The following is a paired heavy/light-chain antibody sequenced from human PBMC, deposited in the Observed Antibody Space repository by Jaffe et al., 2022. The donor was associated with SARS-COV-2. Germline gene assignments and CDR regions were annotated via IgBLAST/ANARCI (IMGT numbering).Light chain of an antibody. CDR1: QTVLYSSNNKNY. V-gene: IGKV4-1*01. J-gene: IGKJ3*01. CDR3: QQYYTTPLT. CDR2: WAS. Sequence: DIVMTQSPDSLAVSLGERATINCRSSQTVLYSSNNKNYLAWYQQKPGQPPKLLIYWASTREPGVPDRFSGSGSGTDFTLTISSLQAEDVAVYYCQQYYTTPLTFGPGTKVDIK.
Heavy chain of an antibody. CDR3: TRDAIAIDWFPMDV. J-gene: IGHJ6*03. Sequence: EVQLVESGGGLVQPGRSLRLSCAASGFTFGDYTMSWFRQAPGKGLEWVGFIRTKAYGGTTEYAASVRGRTTISRDDSKNIAYLQMNSLKSEDTAVYYCTRDAIAIDWFPMDVWGKGTTVTVSS. V-gene: IGHV3-49*03. D-gene: IGHD3-9*01. CDR1: GFTFGDYT. CDR2: IRTKAYGGTT.